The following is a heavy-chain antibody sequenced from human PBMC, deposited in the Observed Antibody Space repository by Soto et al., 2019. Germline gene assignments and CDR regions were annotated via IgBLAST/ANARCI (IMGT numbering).Heavy chain of an antibody. Sequence: EVQLLESGGGVVEPGGSLRLSCAASGFTFSNYAMSWVRQAPGKGLEWVSTINANDGGTYYADSAKGRFTVSRDNSKNILFMQMNSLRAEDTAIYYCTILAAVQDYWGQGTLVIVSS. V-gene: IGHV3-23*01. D-gene: IGHD6-13*01. J-gene: IGHJ4*02. CDR3: TILAAVQDY. CDR1: GFTFSNYA. CDR2: INANDGGT.